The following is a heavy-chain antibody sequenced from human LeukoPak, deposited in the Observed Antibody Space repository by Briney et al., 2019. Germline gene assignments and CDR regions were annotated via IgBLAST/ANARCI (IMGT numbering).Heavy chain of an antibody. CDR3: ARLDSGSYYTAIDY. CDR2: ITNDGSST. V-gene: IGHV3-74*01. D-gene: IGHD1-26*01. J-gene: IGHJ4*02. Sequence: GGSLRLSCAASGLTFSSHWMHWVRQAPGKGLVWVSRITNDGSSTTYADSVKGRFTLSRDNAKNSLYLQMNSLRAEDTAVYYCARLDSGSYYTAIDYWGQGTLVTVSS. CDR1: GLTFSSHW.